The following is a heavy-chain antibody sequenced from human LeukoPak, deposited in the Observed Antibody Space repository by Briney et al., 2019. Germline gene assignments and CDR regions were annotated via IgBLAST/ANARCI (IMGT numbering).Heavy chain of an antibody. Sequence: GRSLRLSCAATGFTFSSYAMHWVRQAPGKGLEWVAVISYDGSNKYYADSVKGRFTISRDNSKNTLYLQMNSLRAEDTAVYYCARGAEPGGDCFVFDYWGQGTLVTVSS. CDR3: ARGAEPGGDCFVFDY. D-gene: IGHD2-21*02. CDR1: GFTFSSYA. J-gene: IGHJ4*02. V-gene: IGHV3-30*04. CDR2: ISYDGSNK.